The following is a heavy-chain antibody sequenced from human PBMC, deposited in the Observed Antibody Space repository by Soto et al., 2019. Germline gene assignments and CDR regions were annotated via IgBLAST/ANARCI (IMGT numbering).Heavy chain of an antibody. J-gene: IGHJ4*02. CDR2: INPTGGST. D-gene: IGHD6-13*01. CDR1: GYTFTNYY. CDR3: ARDFAAADY. V-gene: IGHV1-46*01. Sequence: QVQLVQSGAEVKKPGASVKVSCKASGYTFTNYYIHWVRQAPGQGLEWMGIINPTGGSTNYAQKFQGRVPLTMDTSTSPVYMELSSLRFEDTAVYYCARDFAAADYWGQGTLVTVSS.